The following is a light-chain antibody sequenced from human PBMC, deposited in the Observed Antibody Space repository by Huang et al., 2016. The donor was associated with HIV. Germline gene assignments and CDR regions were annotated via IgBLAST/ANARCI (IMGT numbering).Light chain of an antibody. CDR3: QQRSSWPPIT. Sequence: ILLTQSPVTLSLSPGERATLSCRASQSVGTYLAWYQQKPGQAPRLLIYDASNRDTGIPARFGGSGSGTDFTLTIANVEPEDSAVYYCQQRSSWPPITFGQGTRLEIK. CDR2: DAS. V-gene: IGKV3-11*01. J-gene: IGKJ5*01. CDR1: QSVGTY.